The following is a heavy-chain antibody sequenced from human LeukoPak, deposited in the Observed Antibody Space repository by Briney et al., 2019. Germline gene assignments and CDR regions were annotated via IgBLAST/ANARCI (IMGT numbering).Heavy chain of an antibody. CDR2: ISGSGGST. CDR1: GFTFSSYA. J-gene: IGHJ5*02. D-gene: IGHD3-3*01. CDR3: AKDSITIFGVVRVYNWFDP. Sequence: GGSLRLSCAASGFTFSSYAMSWVRQAPGKGLEWVSAISGSGGSTYYADSVKGRFTISRDNSKNTLYLQMNSLRAEDTAVYYCAKDSITIFGVVRVYNWFDPWGQGTLVTVSS. V-gene: IGHV3-23*01.